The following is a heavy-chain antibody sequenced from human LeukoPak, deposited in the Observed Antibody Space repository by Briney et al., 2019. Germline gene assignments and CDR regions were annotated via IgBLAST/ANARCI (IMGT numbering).Heavy chain of an antibody. CDR3: AKGVAQVRGRYFDY. CDR2: IYSGGST. CDR1: GFIVSTNY. V-gene: IGHV3-53*01. D-gene: IGHD7-27*01. Sequence: GGSLRLSCAASGFIVSTNYMSWVRQAPGKGLEWVSVIYSGGSTYYADSVKGRLTISRDNSKNTLYLQMNSLRAEDTAVYYCAKGVAQVRGRYFDYWGQGTLVTVSS. J-gene: IGHJ4*02.